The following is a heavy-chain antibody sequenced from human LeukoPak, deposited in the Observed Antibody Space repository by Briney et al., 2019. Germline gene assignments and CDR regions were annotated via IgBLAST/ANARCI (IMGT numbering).Heavy chain of an antibody. CDR2: INGKGAST. D-gene: IGHD5-18*01. CDR3: AKDXXYSYYYLDY. CDR1: GFTFNTHA. Sequence: GGSLRLSCAASGFTFNTHAMSWVRQAPGKGLEWVSGINGKGASTYYSDSVKGRFTISRDNSKNTLYLQMSSLRAEHTDVYYCAKDXXYSYYYLDYWGQGTLVTVSS. V-gene: IGHV3-23*01. J-gene: IGHJ4*02.